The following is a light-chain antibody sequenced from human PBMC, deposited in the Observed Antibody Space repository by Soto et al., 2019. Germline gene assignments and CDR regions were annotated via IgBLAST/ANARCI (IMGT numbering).Light chain of an antibody. V-gene: IGKV1-13*02. Sequence: AIPLTQSPSSLSASVGDRVTITCRASQGISSALAWYQHQPGKAPRLLIYAASSLESGVPSRFSGSGSGTDFTLTISSLQPEDFATYYCQQFNSYPFTFGPGTKLDVK. CDR3: QQFNSYPFT. CDR2: AAS. J-gene: IGKJ3*01. CDR1: QGISSA.